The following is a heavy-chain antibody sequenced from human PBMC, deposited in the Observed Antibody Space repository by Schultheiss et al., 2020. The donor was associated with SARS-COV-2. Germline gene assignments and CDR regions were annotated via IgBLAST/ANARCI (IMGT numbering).Heavy chain of an antibody. V-gene: IGHV6-1*01. CDR2: TYYRSKWYY. CDR3: AREAKSTFDS. Sequence: SQTLSLTCVISGDSVSANTAAWNWIRQSPSKGLEWLGRTYYRSKWYYDYAVSGESRITINPDTSKNQFSLQLRSVSPEDTAVYYCAREAKSTFDSWGQGSLVTVSS. J-gene: IGHJ4*02. CDR1: GDSVSANTAA.